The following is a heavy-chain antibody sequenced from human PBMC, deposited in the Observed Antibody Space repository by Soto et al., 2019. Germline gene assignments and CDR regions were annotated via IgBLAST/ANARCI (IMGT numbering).Heavy chain of an antibody. J-gene: IGHJ6*02. V-gene: IGHV4-34*01. CDR1: GGYFSDYY. CDR2: INHSGST. Sequence: SETLSLTCAVYGGYFSDYYWSWIRQQPGKGLEWIGEINHSGSTNYNPSLKSRVTISVDTSKNQFSLKLSSVTAADTAVYYCSRASPSLGFYYYGMDVWGQGTTVIVSS. CDR3: SRASPSLGFYYYGMDV. D-gene: IGHD3-16*01.